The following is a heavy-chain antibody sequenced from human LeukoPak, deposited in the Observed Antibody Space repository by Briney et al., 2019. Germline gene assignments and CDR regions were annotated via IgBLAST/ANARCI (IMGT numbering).Heavy chain of an antibody. Sequence: GGSLRLSCAASEFTSSSYWMNWARQAPGKGLEWVASINHNGNVNYYVDSVKGRFTISRDNAKNSLYLQMSNLRAEDTAVYFCARGGGLDVWGRGATVTVSS. CDR3: ARGGGLDV. J-gene: IGHJ6*02. V-gene: IGHV3-7*03. D-gene: IGHD3-16*01. CDR1: EFTSSSYW. CDR2: INHNGNVN.